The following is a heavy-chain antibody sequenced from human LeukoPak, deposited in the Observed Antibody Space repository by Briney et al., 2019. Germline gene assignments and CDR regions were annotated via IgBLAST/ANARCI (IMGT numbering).Heavy chain of an antibody. CDR1: GYTFTGYY. CDR2: INPNSGGT. CDR3: ARVVVGGSSGYYASGEGDY. J-gene: IGHJ4*02. Sequence: ASVKVSCKASGYTFTGYYIHWVRQAPGQGLEWMGWINPNSGGTNYAQKFQGRVTMTRDTSISTAYMELSRLRSDDTAVYYCARVVVGGSSGYYASGEGDYWGQGTLVTVSS. D-gene: IGHD3-22*01. V-gene: IGHV1-2*02.